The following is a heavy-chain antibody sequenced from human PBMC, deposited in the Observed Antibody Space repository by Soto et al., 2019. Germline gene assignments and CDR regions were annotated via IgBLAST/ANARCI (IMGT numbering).Heavy chain of an antibody. CDR2: MSSDGSCT. CDR3: ARDAVTSNHFSFFHS. D-gene: IGHD2-2*01. CDR1: GFNCIGYG. J-gene: IGHJ4*02. V-gene: IGHV3-33*05. Sequence: GWALRLSCAASGFNCIGYGMHWSRQAPGKGLVWIAGMSSDGSCTPDADSMKGQFTTSRDNPKNPLFLQMHSLRAEDTAVYFCARDAVTSNHFSFFHSWGQGTLVTLS.